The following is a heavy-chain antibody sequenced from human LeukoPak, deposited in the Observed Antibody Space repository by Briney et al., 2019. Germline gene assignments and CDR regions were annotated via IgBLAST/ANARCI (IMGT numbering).Heavy chain of an antibody. CDR3: AKYRSETIILY. D-gene: IGHD3-9*01. CDR2: ISGSGGST. CDR1: GFTFSSYA. Sequence: GGSLRLSCAASGFTFSSYAMSWVRQAPGKGLEWVSAISGSGGSTYYADSVKGRFTISRDNSKHTLSLQMNSLRAEDTAVYYCAKYRSETIILYWGQGTLVIVSS. J-gene: IGHJ4*02. V-gene: IGHV3-23*01.